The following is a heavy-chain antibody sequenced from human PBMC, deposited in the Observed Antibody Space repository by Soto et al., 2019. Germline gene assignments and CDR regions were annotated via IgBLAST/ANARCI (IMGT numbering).Heavy chain of an antibody. Sequence: QVQLMQSGAEVRKPVSSVKVSCKATGYTFTDYDITWMRQATGQGLEWLGWMTPKSGYTGNAQKFQGRVTLTRDTSRGTAYMEMSSLTTADSAVYYCTRNRYNTGDFDHWGQGTLVTVSS. J-gene: IGHJ4*02. CDR2: MTPKSGYT. CDR3: TRNRYNTGDFDH. V-gene: IGHV1-8*02. D-gene: IGHD1-20*01. CDR1: GYTFTDYD.